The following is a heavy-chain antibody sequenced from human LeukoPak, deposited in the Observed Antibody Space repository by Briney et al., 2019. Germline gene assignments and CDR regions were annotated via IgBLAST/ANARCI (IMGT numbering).Heavy chain of an antibody. CDR3: ARVGYDILTGYYFGAYFQH. Sequence: ASVKVSCKASGYTFTGYYMHWVRQAPGQGLEWMGWINPNSGGTNYAQKFQGRVTMTRDTSISTAYMELSRLRSDDTAVYYCARVGYDILTGYYFGAYFQHWGQGTLVTVSS. CDR1: GYTFTGYY. CDR2: INPNSGGT. J-gene: IGHJ1*01. D-gene: IGHD3-9*01. V-gene: IGHV1-2*02.